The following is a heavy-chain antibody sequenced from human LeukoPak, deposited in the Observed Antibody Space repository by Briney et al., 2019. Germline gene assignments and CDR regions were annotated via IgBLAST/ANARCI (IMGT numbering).Heavy chain of an antibody. CDR1: GFTVNSNY. J-gene: IGHJ2*01. D-gene: IGHD3-22*01. CDR2: IYSGGST. CDR3: ARAPYYYEIYWYFDL. Sequence: GGSLRLSCAASGFTVNSNYMSWVRQAPGKGLEWVSVIYSGGSTYYADSVKGRFTVSRDSSKNTLYLQMNSLRGEDTAVYYCARAPYYYEIYWYFDLWGRGTLVTVSS. V-gene: IGHV3-66*01.